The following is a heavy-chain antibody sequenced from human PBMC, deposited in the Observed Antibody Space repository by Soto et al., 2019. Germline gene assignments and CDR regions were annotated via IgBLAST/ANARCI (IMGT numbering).Heavy chain of an antibody. CDR3: ARDPIAAAGSQKNYYYYGMDV. CDR2: IYYSGST. CDR1: GGSISSGGYY. J-gene: IGHJ6*02. V-gene: IGHV4-31*03. D-gene: IGHD6-13*01. Sequence: SETLSLTCTVSGGSISSGGYYWSWIRQHPGKGLEWIGYIYYSGSTYYNPSLKSRVTISVDTSKNQFSLKLSSVTAADTAVYYCARDPIAAAGSQKNYYYYGMDVWGQGPTVTVSS.